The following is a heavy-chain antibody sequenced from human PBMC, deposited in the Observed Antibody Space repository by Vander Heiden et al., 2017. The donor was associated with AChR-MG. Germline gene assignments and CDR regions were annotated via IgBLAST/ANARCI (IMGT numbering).Heavy chain of an antibody. J-gene: IGHJ4*02. CDR1: GFTFCSYG. V-gene: IGHV3-23*01. CDR2: ISGSGGST. CDR3: AKGAYDFWSGYYRTFDY. D-gene: IGHD3-3*01. Sequence: VQLLAPVGGSVQPGGSVILSCAGPGFTFCSYGMGWVRQGPGKGMGWVSAISGSGGSTYYADSVKGRFTIARDNSKNTLYLQMNSLRAEDTAVYYWAKGAYDFWSGYYRTFDYWGQGTLVTVSS.